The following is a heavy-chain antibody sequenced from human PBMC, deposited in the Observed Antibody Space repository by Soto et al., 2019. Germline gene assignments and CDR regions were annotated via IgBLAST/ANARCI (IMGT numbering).Heavy chain of an antibody. CDR1: GFTFSSYA. Sequence: PGGSLRLSCAASGFTFSSYAMSWVRQAPGKGLEWVSAISGSGGSTYYADSVKGRFTISRDNSKNTLYLQMNSLRAEDTAVYYCAKGSDYYDSSGYYYGYWYFDLWGRGTLVTVSS. J-gene: IGHJ2*01. CDR3: AKGSDYYDSSGYYYGYWYFDL. D-gene: IGHD3-22*01. V-gene: IGHV3-23*01. CDR2: ISGSGGST.